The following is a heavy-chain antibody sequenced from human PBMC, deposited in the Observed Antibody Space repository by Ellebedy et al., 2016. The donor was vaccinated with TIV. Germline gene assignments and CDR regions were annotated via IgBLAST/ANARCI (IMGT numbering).Heavy chain of an antibody. Sequence: PGGSLRLSCAASGFTFRSYSMNWVRQAPGRGLEWVSSISSSSPYMYYADSVTVRLTVSRENAKNSLYLQMNSLRVEDTAVYYCARDHIPVVVPAAIAFDPWGQGTLVTVSS. CDR1: GFTFRSYS. J-gene: IGHJ5*02. CDR2: ISSSSPYM. CDR3: ARDHIPVVVPAAIAFDP. V-gene: IGHV3-21*01. D-gene: IGHD2-2*02.